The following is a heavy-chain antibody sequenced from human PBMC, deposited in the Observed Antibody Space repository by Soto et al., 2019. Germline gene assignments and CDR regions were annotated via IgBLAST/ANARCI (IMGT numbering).Heavy chain of an antibody. CDR2: IWYDGSNK. D-gene: IGHD5-12*01. CDR3: ARARGYSGYDSPRFYYGMDV. Sequence: QVQLVESGGGVVQPGRSLRLSCAASGFTFSSYGMHWVRQAPGKGLEWVAVIWYDGSNKWYADSVKGRFTISRDNSKNTRYLQMNSLRAEDTAVYSCARARGYSGYDSPRFYYGMDVWGQGTTVTVSS. V-gene: IGHV3-33*01. J-gene: IGHJ6*02. CDR1: GFTFSSYG.